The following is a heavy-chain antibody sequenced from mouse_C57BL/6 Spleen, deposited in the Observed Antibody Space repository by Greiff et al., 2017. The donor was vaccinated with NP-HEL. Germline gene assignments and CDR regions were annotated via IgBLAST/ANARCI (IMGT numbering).Heavy chain of an antibody. CDR2: ISGGGGNT. CDR1: GFTFSSYT. J-gene: IGHJ2*01. Sequence: EVKLMESGGGLVKPGGSLKLSCAASGFTFSSYTMSWVRQTPEKRLEWVATISGGGGNTYYPDSVKGRFTISRDNAKNTLYLQMSSLRSEDTALYYCARQNTTGVGYWGQGTTLTVSS. V-gene: IGHV5-9*01. CDR3: ARQNTTGVGY. D-gene: IGHD1-1*01.